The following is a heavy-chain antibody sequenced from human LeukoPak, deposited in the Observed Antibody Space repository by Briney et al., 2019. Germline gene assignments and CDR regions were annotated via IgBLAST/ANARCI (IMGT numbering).Heavy chain of an antibody. D-gene: IGHD6-6*01. CDR1: GGSISSSSHY. J-gene: IGHJ5*02. V-gene: IGHV4-39*01. CDR2: IYYSGST. CDR3: ARHHRAWQLARFDP. Sequence: PSETLSLTCTVSGGSISSSSHYWGWIRQPPGKGLEWIGSIYYSGSTYYNPSLKSRVTISVDTSKNQFSLKLSSVTAADTAVYYGARHHRAWQLARFDPWGQGTLVTVSS.